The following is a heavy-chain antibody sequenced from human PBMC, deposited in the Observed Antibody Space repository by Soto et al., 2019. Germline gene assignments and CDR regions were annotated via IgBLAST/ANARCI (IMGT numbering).Heavy chain of an antibody. CDR1: GDSIGGVGD. CDR3: ARLQYTVVTALDI. D-gene: IGHD2-15*01. Sequence: PSETLSLTCTVSGDSIGGVGDWSRIRKAPGKGPELVGYIYHTVNTNYNPALKSRVTISMDTSKNQLSLQLSSVTAADTAVYYCARLQYTVVTALDIWGQGTMVTVSS. CDR2: IYHTVNT. V-gene: IGHV4-61*08. J-gene: IGHJ3*02.